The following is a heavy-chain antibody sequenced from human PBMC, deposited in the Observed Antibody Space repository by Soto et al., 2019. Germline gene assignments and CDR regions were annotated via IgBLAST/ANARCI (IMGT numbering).Heavy chain of an antibody. D-gene: IGHD3-3*01. CDR2: IYYSGST. Sequence: PSETLSLTCTVSGGSISSYYWSWIRQPPGKGLEWIGYIYYSGSTNYNPSLKSRVTISVDTSKNQFSLKLSSVTAADTSVYYCASRNDFWSGYYLSWFDPWGQGTLVTVSS. J-gene: IGHJ5*02. CDR3: ASRNDFWSGYYLSWFDP. V-gene: IGHV4-59*08. CDR1: GGSISSYY.